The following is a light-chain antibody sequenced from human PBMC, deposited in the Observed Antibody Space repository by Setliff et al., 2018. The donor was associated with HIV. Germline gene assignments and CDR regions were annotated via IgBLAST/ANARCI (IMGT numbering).Light chain of an antibody. V-gene: IGLV2-14*01. Sequence: SALTQPASVSGSPGQSITISCTGTSSDVGGYNYVSWYQQHPGKAPKLMIYDVSKWPSGVSNRFSGSKSGNTASLTISGLQTEDEADYYCSSYTSSSTLYVFGTGTKVTVL. J-gene: IGLJ1*01. CDR3: SSYTSSSTLYV. CDR1: SSDVGGYNY. CDR2: DVS.